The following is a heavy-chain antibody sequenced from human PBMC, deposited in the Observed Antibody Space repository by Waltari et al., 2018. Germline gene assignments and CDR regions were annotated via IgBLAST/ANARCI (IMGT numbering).Heavy chain of an antibody. D-gene: IGHD2-21*02. J-gene: IGHJ4*02. CDR1: GFTFSNSW. CDR2: IKQDGGEK. V-gene: IGHV3-7*04. Sequence: EVQLVESGGGLVQPGGSLRLPCSGYGFTFSNSWMSGVRQAPGKGLEWVASIKQDGGEKYYVDSMKGRFTISRDNDNNSLFLQMDSLRVEDTAVYYCARGVTTVECWGQGALVTVSS. CDR3: ARGVTTVEC.